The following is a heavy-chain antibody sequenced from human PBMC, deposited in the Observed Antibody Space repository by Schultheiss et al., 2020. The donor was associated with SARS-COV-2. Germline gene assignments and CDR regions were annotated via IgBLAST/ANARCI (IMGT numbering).Heavy chain of an antibody. CDR3: ARDHSGYDPILGNTFDS. CDR1: GFTFSSYS. V-gene: IGHV3-21*01. J-gene: IGHJ4*02. D-gene: IGHD5-12*01. Sequence: GGSLRLSCAASGFTFSSYSMNWVRQAPGKGLEWVSSISSSSSYIYYADSVKGRFTISRDNSKNTLYLQMNSLRVEDTAVYYCARDHSGYDPILGNTFDSWAREPWSPSPQ. CDR2: ISSSSSYI.